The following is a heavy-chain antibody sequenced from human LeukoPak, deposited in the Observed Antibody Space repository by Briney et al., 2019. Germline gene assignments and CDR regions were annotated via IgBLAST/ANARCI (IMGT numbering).Heavy chain of an antibody. Sequence: PGGSLSLSCAASGFTFSSYWMSWVRQAPGKGLEWVANIKQDGSEKYYVDSVKGRFTISRDNAKNSLYLQMNSLRAEDTAVYYCARERWELGYYFDYWGQGTLVTVSS. CDR3: ARERWELGYYFDY. J-gene: IGHJ4*02. V-gene: IGHV3-7*01. D-gene: IGHD1-26*01. CDR2: IKQDGSEK. CDR1: GFTFSSYW.